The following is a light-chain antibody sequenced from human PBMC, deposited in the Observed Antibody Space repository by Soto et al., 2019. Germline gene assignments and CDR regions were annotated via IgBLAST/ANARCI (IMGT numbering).Light chain of an antibody. CDR1: SSDVGSYNL. CDR3: CSYAGSRPYV. J-gene: IGLJ1*01. Sequence: QSALTQPPSVSGSPGQSITISCTGTSSDVGSYNLVSWYQHHPGKAPKLTIYEGSKRPSGVSNRFSGSKSGNTASLTISGLQAEDEADYYCCSYAGSRPYVFGAGTKLTVL. CDR2: EGS. V-gene: IGLV2-23*01.